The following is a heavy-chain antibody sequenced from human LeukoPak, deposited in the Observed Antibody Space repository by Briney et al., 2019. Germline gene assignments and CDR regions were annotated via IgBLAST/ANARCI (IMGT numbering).Heavy chain of an antibody. CDR1: GFTFSNYH. CDR2: IVSSSSFI. Sequence: GGSLRLSCAASGFTFSNYHMIWVRQAPGRGLEWVSYIVSSSSFIKYADSVRGRFTISRDNAKNSLYLQMNSLRDEGTAVYYCARDKWSDERAFDVWGQGTMVIVSS. V-gene: IGHV3-48*02. D-gene: IGHD1-26*01. CDR3: ARDKWSDERAFDV. J-gene: IGHJ3*01.